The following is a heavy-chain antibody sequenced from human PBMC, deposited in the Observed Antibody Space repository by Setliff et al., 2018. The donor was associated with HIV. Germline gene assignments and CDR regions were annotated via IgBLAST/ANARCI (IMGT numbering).Heavy chain of an antibody. D-gene: IGHD2-15*01. J-gene: IGHJ5*02. CDR2: INHSGGT. Sequence: PSETLSLTCAVYGGSFSDYSWNWIRQPPGKELEWIGEINHSGGTNYNPSLKSRVTISLDTSKNQFSLNLSSVIAADTAIYFCARFTVVVFGAGEPSWFDPWGQGILVTVSS. CDR3: ARFTVVVFGAGEPSWFDP. CDR1: GGSFSDYS. V-gene: IGHV4-34*01.